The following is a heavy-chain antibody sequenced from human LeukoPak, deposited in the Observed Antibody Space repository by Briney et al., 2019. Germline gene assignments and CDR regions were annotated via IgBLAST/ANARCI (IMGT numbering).Heavy chain of an antibody. V-gene: IGHV3-21*01. J-gene: IGHJ4*02. CDR2: ISSSSSYI. CDR1: GFTFSSYS. D-gene: IGHD4-23*01. Sequence: GGSLRLSCAASGFTFSSYSMNWVRQAPGKGLEWVSSISSSSSYIYYADSVKGRFTISRDNAKNSLYLQMNSLRAEDTAVYYCARDLDYGGNSGSYDWGQGTLVTVSS. CDR3: ARDLDYGGNSGSYD.